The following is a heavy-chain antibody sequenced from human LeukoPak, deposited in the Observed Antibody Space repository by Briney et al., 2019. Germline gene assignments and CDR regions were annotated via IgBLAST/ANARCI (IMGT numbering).Heavy chain of an antibody. D-gene: IGHD5-24*01. CDR2: IYYSGST. Sequence: PSETLSLTCTVSGGSISSSSYYWGWIRQPPGKGLEWIGSIYYSGSTYYNPSLKSRVTISVDTSKNQFSLKLSSVTAADAAVYYCAGRRDGYNEEIDYWGQGTLATVSS. CDR3: AGRRDGYNEEIDY. J-gene: IGHJ4*02. CDR1: GGSISSSSYY. V-gene: IGHV4-39*01.